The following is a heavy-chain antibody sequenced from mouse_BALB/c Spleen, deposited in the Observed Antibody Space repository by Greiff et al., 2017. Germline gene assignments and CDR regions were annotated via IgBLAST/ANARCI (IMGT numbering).Heavy chain of an antibody. CDR3: ARHYGYAMDY. V-gene: IGHV5-6*02. CDR1: GFTFSSYG. D-gene: IGHD2-2*01. CDR2: ISSGGSYT. Sequence: EVKLVESGGDLVKPGGSLKLSCAASGFTFSSYGMSWVRQTPDKRLEWVATISSGGSYTYYPDSVKGRFTISRDNAKNTQYLQMSSLKSEDTAMYCCARHYGYAMDYWGQGTSVTVSS. J-gene: IGHJ4*01.